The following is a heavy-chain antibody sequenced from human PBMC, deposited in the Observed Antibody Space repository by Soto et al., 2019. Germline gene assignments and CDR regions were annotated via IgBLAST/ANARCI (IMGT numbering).Heavy chain of an antibody. CDR3: VTDRGGGMDV. V-gene: IGHV3-15*01. CDR2: IKRKIDGETT. D-gene: IGHD3-10*01. J-gene: IGHJ6*01. Sequence: EVQLVESGGGMVMPGGSLRLSCAASGFTFSDAWMTWIRQAPGKGLQCVGRIKRKIDGETTDYAAPVKGRFTISRDDSKTTPYLQMNSLKVEDTAMYYCVTDRGGGMDVWGQGTTVTVSS. CDR1: GFTFSDAW.